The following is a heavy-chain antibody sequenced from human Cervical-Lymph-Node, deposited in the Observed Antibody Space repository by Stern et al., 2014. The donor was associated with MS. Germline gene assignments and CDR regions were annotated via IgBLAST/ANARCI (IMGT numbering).Heavy chain of an antibody. D-gene: IGHD5-12*01. V-gene: IGHV3-30-3*01. J-gene: IGHJ4*02. CDR3: ARGTAKYSGYDCCFDY. Sequence: QVQLVESGGGVVQPGRSLRLSCAASGFIFSNYALHWVRQAPGKGLEWVAIIAYDGTNKYSEASVKGLFTITRDNSMNTLYLQMNSLSVEDTAVYYCARGTAKYSGYDCCFDYWGQGTLVTVPS. CDR1: GFIFSNYA. CDR2: IAYDGTNK.